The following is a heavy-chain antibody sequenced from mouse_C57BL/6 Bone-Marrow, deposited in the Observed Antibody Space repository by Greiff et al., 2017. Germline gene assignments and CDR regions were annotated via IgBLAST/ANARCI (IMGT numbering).Heavy chain of an antibody. Sequence: EVKLMESGGGLVQPGGSMKLSSAASGFTFSDAWMDWVRQSPEKGLEWVAEIRNKANNHATYYAESVKGRFTISRDDSKSSVYLQMNSLRAEDTGIYYCTSSTMVTTGFAYWGQGTLVTVSA. CDR3: TSSTMVTTGFAY. J-gene: IGHJ3*01. V-gene: IGHV6-6*01. CDR2: IRNKANNHAT. D-gene: IGHD2-2*01. CDR1: GFTFSDAW.